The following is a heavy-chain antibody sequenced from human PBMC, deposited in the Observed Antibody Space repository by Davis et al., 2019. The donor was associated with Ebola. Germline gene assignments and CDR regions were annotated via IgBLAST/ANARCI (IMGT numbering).Heavy chain of an antibody. Sequence: GESLKISCAASGFIFSDYYMSWIRQAPGKGLEWVSYISSSGSTIYYADSVKGRFTISRDNAKNSLYLQMNSLRAEDTAVYYCATPVRVQGYDFWSGYHLGYYGMDVWGQGTTVTVSS. CDR2: ISSSGSTI. CDR1: GFIFSDYY. D-gene: IGHD3-3*01. CDR3: ATPVRVQGYDFWSGYHLGYYGMDV. J-gene: IGHJ6*02. V-gene: IGHV3-11*04.